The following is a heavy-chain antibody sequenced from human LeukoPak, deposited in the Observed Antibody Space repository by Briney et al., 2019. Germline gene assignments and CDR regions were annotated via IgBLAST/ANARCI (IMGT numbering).Heavy chain of an antibody. J-gene: IGHJ3*02. Sequence: PGGSLRLSCAASGFTFSSYAMHWVRQAPGKGLEWVAVISYDGSNKYYADSVKGRFTISRDNSKNTLYLQMNSLRAEDTAVYYCVISLARTVADIWGQGTMVTVSS. CDR1: GFTFSSYA. D-gene: IGHD3-16*02. CDR3: VISLARTVADI. V-gene: IGHV3-30*04. CDR2: ISYDGSNK.